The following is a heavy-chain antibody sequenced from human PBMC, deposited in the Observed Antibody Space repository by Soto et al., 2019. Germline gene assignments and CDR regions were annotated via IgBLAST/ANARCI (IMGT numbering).Heavy chain of an antibody. V-gene: IGHV2-5*02. J-gene: IGHJ4*02. CDR3: VHAGVSLVDY. CDR2: IYWDDDN. CDR1: GFSLSTSGVG. Sequence: QITLKESGPTLVKPTQTLTLTCTFSGFSLSTSGVGVVWIRQPPGKALEWLAIIYWDDDNRYSPSLKTRLTTTHPTSNNQLVLIMTKMDPVDTATYYCVHAGVSLVDYWGQGTLVTVSS. D-gene: IGHD3-3*02.